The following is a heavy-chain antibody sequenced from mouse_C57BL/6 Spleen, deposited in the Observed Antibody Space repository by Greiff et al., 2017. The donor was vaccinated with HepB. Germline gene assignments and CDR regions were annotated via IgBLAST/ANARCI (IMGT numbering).Heavy chain of an antibody. CDR1: GYTFTDHT. CDR2: IYPRDGST. Sequence: VQLQQSDAELVKPGASVKISCKVSGYTFTDHTIHWMKQRPEQGLEWIGYIYPRDGSTKYNDKFKGKATLTADKSASTAYMQLNSLTSADSAVYFCARRITTVVATGAMDYWGQGTSVTVSS. CDR3: ARRITTVVATGAMDY. J-gene: IGHJ4*01. D-gene: IGHD1-1*01. V-gene: IGHV1-78*01.